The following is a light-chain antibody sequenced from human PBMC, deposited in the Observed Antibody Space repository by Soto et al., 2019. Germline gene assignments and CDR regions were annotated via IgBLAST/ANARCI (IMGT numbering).Light chain of an antibody. CDR1: QSVDRH. V-gene: IGKV1-39*01. Sequence: DIQMTQSTSSLYASVEVRVTITCRASQSVDRHLHWYQQRPGKAPNLLISDASSLQSGVPSRFSGSGSWTEFNLTISSLQREDFATYYCQQSHITQYSFGQGTTLEI. J-gene: IGKJ2*03. CDR3: QQSHITQYS. CDR2: DAS.